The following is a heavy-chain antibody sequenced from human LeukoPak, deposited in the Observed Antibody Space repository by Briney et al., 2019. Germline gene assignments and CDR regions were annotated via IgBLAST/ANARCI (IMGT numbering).Heavy chain of an antibody. J-gene: IGHJ6*03. V-gene: IGHV1-18*01. Sequence: ASVKVSCKASGGTFSSYAISWVRQAPGQGLGWMGWISAYNGNTNYAQKLQGRVTMTTDTSTSTAYMELRSLRSDGTAVYYCARDPYYYYYMDVWGKGTTVTVSS. CDR3: ARDPYYYYYMDV. CDR1: GGTFSSYA. CDR2: ISAYNGNT.